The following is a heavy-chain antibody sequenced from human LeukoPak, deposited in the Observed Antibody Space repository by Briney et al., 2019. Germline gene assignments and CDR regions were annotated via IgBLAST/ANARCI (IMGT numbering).Heavy chain of an antibody. Sequence: GAXLKIYFKGSGWRFTSYWIGWGRRRPGKGVEWMGMIYPGVSDTRYSPSFHSHVTLSADKSISTAYLQWSSLKASDTAMYYCALYITMVRGVISWFDPWGQGTLVTVSS. CDR3: ALYITMVRGVISWFDP. J-gene: IGHJ5*02. CDR1: GWRFTSYW. CDR2: IYPGVSDT. D-gene: IGHD3-10*01. V-gene: IGHV5-51*01.